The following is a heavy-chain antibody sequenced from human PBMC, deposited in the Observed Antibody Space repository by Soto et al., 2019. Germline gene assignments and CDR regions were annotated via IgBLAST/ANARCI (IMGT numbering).Heavy chain of an antibody. CDR1: GGSISSRGYY. CDR2: ISYSEST. V-gene: IGHV4-31*03. D-gene: IGHD4-17*01. CDR3: AGGNDYAKIGY. J-gene: IGHJ4*02. Sequence: SETLSLTCTVSGGSISSRGYYCSWIRQFPGKGLEWIGYISYSESTDYNPSLKSRVTISADTSKNQFSLKLRSVTAADTAVYYCAGGNDYAKIGYWGQGAQVTVSS.